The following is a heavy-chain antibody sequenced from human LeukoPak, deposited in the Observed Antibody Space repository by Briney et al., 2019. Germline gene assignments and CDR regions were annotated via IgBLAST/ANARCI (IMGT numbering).Heavy chain of an antibody. J-gene: IGHJ4*02. CDR1: GYTFTSYA. Sequence: GASVKVSCKASGYTFTSYAMHWVRQAPGQRLEWMGWINAGIGNTKYSQKFQGRVTITRDTSASTAYMELSSLRSEDTAVYYCARGGSGSYYNRLDYWGQGTLVTVSS. D-gene: IGHD3-10*01. CDR2: INAGIGNT. V-gene: IGHV1-3*01. CDR3: ARGGSGSYYNRLDY.